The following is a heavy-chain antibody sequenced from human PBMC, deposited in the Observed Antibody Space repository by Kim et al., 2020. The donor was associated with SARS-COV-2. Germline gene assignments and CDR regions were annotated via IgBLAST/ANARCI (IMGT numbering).Heavy chain of an antibody. Sequence: GGSLRLSCAASGFTFSSYAMHWVRQAPGKGLEWVAVISYDGSNKYYADSVKGRFTISRDNSKNTLYLQMNSLRAEDTAVYYCARALAAAGTACFGYWGQGTLVTVSS. V-gene: IGHV3-30*04. CDR1: GFTFSSYA. CDR3: ARALAAAGTACFGY. D-gene: IGHD6-13*01. CDR2: ISYDGSNK. J-gene: IGHJ4*02.